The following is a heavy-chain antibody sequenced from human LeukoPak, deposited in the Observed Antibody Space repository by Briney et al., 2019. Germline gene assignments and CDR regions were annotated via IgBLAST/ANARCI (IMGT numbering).Heavy chain of an antibody. CDR1: GFTFSSYE. Sequence: PGGSLRLSCAASGFTFSSYEMNWVRQAPGKGLEWVSYINSGGSTLYYADSVKGRFTISRDNAKNSLYLQMNSLRAEDTAVYYCARILEDSTGWYHFDYWGQGTLVTVS. V-gene: IGHV3-48*03. D-gene: IGHD6-19*01. CDR3: ARILEDSTGWYHFDY. J-gene: IGHJ4*02. CDR2: INSGGSTL.